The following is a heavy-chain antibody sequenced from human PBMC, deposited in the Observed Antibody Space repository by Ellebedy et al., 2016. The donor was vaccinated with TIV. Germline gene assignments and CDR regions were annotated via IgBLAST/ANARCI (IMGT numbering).Heavy chain of an antibody. CDR3: ARNILRFLNAFEI. D-gene: IGHD3-3*01. Sequence: GSLRLSCAVYGGSFSGYSWSWIRQPPGRGLEWIGDVDHGGSTNYNPSLKSRVTISLDTSKNHFSLKLSSVTAADTAVYYCARNILRFLNAFEIWGQGTMVTVSS. V-gene: IGHV4-34*01. J-gene: IGHJ3*02. CDR1: GGSFSGYS. CDR2: VDHGGST.